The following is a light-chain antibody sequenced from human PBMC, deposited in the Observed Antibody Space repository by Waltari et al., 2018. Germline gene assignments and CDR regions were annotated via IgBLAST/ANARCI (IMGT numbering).Light chain of an antibody. Sequence: QSALTQPPSASRSLGQSVTIPCTGTSSDVGGYNYGPRSQQNPDKAPKLIIYEVTKRPSGVPDRFAGSKSGNTASLTVSGLQGDDEADYYCSSYSGTSGSYIRFGGGTKLTVL. CDR3: SSYSGTSGSYIR. J-gene: IGLJ2*01. CDR1: SSDVGGYNY. CDR2: EVT. V-gene: IGLV2-8*01.